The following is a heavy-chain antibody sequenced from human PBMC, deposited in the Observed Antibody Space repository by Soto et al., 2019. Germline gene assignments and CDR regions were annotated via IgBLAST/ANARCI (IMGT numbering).Heavy chain of an antibody. J-gene: IGHJ6*02. D-gene: IGHD3-22*01. CDR1: GGTFNSYA. V-gene: IGHV1-69*12. CDR3: TRCGIRYHSIGYYLGIDGMDV. CDR2: TIPMFGTT. Sequence: QVQLVQSGAEVKKPESSVRVSCKASGGTFNSYAITWVRQAPGQGLEWMGGTIPMFGTTNYAEKFQGRVTITADESTNTAYMELSSLRSEDTAVYYFTRCGIRYHSIGYYLGIDGMDVWGQGTTVIVSS.